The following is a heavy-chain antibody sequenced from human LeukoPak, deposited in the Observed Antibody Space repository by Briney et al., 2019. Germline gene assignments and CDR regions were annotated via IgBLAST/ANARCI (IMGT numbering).Heavy chain of an antibody. D-gene: IGHD6-13*01. CDR2: INPNSGGT. CDR1: GYTFTSYG. CDR3: ARVVAAAGFGDYYYYYMDV. J-gene: IGHJ6*03. V-gene: IGHV1-2*02. Sequence: GASVKVSCKASGYTFTSYGISWVRQAPGQGLEWMGWINPNSGGTNYAQKFQGRVTMTRDTSISTAYMELRRLRSDDTAVYYCARVVAAAGFGDYYYYYMDVWGKGTTVAVSS.